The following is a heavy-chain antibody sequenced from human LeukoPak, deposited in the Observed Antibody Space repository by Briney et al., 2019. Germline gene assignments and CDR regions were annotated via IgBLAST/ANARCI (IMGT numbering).Heavy chain of an antibody. V-gene: IGHV3-21*06. CDR2: ISKTSSYI. Sequence: PGGSLRLSCAASGFTFSSYSMNWVRQAPGKGLEWVSFISKTSSYIYYGDSVKGRFTISRDNAKNSLYLQMNSLKAEDTAVYFCAKAKDYDFWTGYSRSGDLFDSWGQGTLVTVSS. CDR3: AKAKDYDFWTGYSRSGDLFDS. D-gene: IGHD3-3*01. J-gene: IGHJ5*01. CDR1: GFTFSSYS.